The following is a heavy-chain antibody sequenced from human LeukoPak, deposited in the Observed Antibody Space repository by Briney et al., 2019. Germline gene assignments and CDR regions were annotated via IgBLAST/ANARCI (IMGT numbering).Heavy chain of an antibody. CDR2: IIPILGTA. D-gene: IGHD3-9*01. CDR3: ARMAEYYDILTDSYFDY. J-gene: IGHJ4*02. CDR1: GGTFSSYT. V-gene: IGHV1-69*08. Sequence: SVKVSCKASGGTFSSYTISWVRQAPGQGLEWMGRIIPILGTANYAQKFQGRVTITADKSTSTAYMELSSLRSEDTAVYYCARMAEYYDILTDSYFDYWGQGTLVTVSS.